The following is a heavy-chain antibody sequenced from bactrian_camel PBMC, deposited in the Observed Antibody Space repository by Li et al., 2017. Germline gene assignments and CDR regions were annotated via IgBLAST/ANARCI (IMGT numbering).Heavy chain of an antibody. CDR2: IDSDGRT. D-gene: IGHD3*01. CDR3: AASGGQLGRWCYEFPVNWVSWLYN. J-gene: IGHJ4*01. V-gene: IGHV3S53*01. CDR1: GYRYSTYC. Sequence: HVQLVESGGCSVQAGGSLRLSCVVSGYRYSTYCMGWFRQVPGNEREPLASIDSDGRTSVADSVKGRFTISQDGAKNTLYLHMNNLKPEDTAMYHCAASGGQLGRWCYEFPVNWVSWLYNWGQGTQVTVS.